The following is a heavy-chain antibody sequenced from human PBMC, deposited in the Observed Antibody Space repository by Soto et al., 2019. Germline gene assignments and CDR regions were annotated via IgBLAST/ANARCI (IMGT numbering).Heavy chain of an antibody. J-gene: IGHJ4*02. V-gene: IGHV5-51*01. CDR2: IYPTDSDT. D-gene: IGHD2-8*01. CDR1: GFSFTSYF. CDR3: ARGVHY. Sequence: GESLKISCRGSGFSFTSYFIAWVRQTPGKGLEWMGIIYPTDSDTTYSPSFQGQVTISVDKSINTAYLQWGSLKASGTAIYYCARGVHYWGQGTLVTVSS.